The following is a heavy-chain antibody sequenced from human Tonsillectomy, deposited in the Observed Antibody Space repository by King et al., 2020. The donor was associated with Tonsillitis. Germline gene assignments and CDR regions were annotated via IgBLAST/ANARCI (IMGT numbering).Heavy chain of an antibody. J-gene: IGHJ4*02. CDR3: ARAALCEWLVPFDY. CDR1: GFTFSSYS. Sequence: QLVQSGGGLVQPGGSLRLSCAASGFTFSSYSMSWVRQAPGKGLEWVSYISSSSSTIYYADSVKGRFTISRDNAKNSLYLQMNSLRAEDTAVYYCARAALCEWLVPFDYWGQGTLVTVSS. V-gene: IGHV3-48*01. CDR2: ISSSSSTI. D-gene: IGHD6-19*01.